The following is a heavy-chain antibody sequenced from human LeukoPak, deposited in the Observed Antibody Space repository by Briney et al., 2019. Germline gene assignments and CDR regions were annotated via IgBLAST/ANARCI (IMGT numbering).Heavy chain of an antibody. Sequence: GGSLRLSCAASGFTFDDYGMSWVRQAPGKGLEWVSGINWNGGSTGYADSVKGRFTISRDNAKNSLYLQMNSLRVEDTAVYFCAREGFFYDSSGYYKNFDYWGQGTLVTVSS. CDR1: GFTFDDYG. D-gene: IGHD3-22*01. CDR2: INWNGGST. CDR3: AREGFFYDSSGYYKNFDY. V-gene: IGHV3-20*04. J-gene: IGHJ4*02.